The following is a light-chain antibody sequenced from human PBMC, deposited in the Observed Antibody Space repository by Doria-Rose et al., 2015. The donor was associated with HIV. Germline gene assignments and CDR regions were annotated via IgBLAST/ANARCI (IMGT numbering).Light chain of an antibody. CDR1: QSFSSTY. CDR2: DGS. CDR3: HQYGTSWT. V-gene: IGKV3-20*01. Sequence: TQSPGTLSLSPGERATLSCRASQSFSSTYLAWYQQKPGHAPSLLIYDGSTRATGILDRFSASGSGTDFTLTINRLEPEDFALYYCHQYGTSWTFGQGTKVEI. J-gene: IGKJ1*01.